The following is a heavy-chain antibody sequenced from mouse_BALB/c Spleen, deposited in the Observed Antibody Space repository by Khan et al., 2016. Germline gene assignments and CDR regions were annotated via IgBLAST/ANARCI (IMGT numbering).Heavy chain of an antibody. D-gene: IGHD6-2*01. CDR3: ARGILLCLFYAMDY. CDR2: IYPGDGDT. J-gene: IGHJ4*01. V-gene: IGHV1-80*01. Sequence: QVQLQQSGAELVRPGSSVKISCKASDYAFSNYWMNWVKQRPGQGLEWIGQIYPGDGDTNYNGKFKGKATLTADKSSSTVYMQLSSLTSEDSAVYFCARGILLCLFYAMDYWGQGTSVTVSS. CDR1: DYAFSNYW.